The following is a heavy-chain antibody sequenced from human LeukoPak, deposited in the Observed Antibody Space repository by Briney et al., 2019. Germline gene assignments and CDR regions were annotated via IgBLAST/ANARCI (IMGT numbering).Heavy chain of an antibody. J-gene: IGHJ4*02. D-gene: IGHD3-10*01. CDR1: GFTFSSHW. CDR2: ISRDGRST. CDR3: AREAEEGMVRGVLNY. V-gene: IGHV3-74*01. Sequence: GGSLRLSCAASGFTFSSHWMHWVRQVPGKGLVWVSRISRDGRSTAYADSVKGRFTISRDNAKNTLYLQMNSLRAEDTAVYYCAREAEEGMVRGVLNYWGQGTLVTVSS.